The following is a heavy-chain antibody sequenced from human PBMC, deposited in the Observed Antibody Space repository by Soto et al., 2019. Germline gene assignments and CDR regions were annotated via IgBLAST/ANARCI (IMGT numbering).Heavy chain of an antibody. CDR3: AKDLISGSGWYAGPFDY. J-gene: IGHJ4*02. V-gene: IGHV3-30*18. Sequence: GGSLRLSCAASGFTFSSYGMHWVRQAPGKGLEWVAVISYDGSNKYYADSVKGRFTISRDNSKNTLYLQMNSLRAEDTAVYYCAKDLISGSGWYAGPFDYWGQGTLVTVSS. CDR2: ISYDGSNK. D-gene: IGHD6-19*01. CDR1: GFTFSSYG.